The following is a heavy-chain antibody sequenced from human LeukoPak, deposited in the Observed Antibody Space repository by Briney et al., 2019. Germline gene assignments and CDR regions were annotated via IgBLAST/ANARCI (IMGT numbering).Heavy chain of an antibody. Sequence: PGGSLRLSCAASGFTFSNYGMHWVRQAPGKGLEWVAVISYDGNTKYYADSVKGRFTFSRDNSRNTLYLQMNSLRAEDTAIFYCAKEGSSGFTDSWGQGTLVTVSS. CDR1: GFTFSNYG. CDR3: AKEGSSGFTDS. CDR2: ISYDGNTK. J-gene: IGHJ4*02. D-gene: IGHD6-19*01. V-gene: IGHV3-30*18.